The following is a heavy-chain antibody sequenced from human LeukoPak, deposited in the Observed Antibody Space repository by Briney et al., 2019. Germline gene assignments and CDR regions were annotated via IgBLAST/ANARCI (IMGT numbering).Heavy chain of an antibody. D-gene: IGHD4-17*01. V-gene: IGHV4-59*11. CDR2: ISYIGST. Sequence: SETLSLTCAVSGDSFSSHYWTWIRQPPGKGLEWIGYISYIGSTNYNPSLKSRVTISIDTSKNQFSLKLTSVTAADTAVYYCARDLVTVTKGFDIWGQGTMVSVSS. J-gene: IGHJ3*02. CDR1: GDSFSSHY. CDR3: ARDLVTVTKGFDI.